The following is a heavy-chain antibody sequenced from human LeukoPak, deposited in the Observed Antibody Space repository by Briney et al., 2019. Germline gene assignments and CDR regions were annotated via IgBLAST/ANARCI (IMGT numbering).Heavy chain of an antibody. D-gene: IGHD3-9*01. CDR3: ASQAASGYYFEY. CDR2: ISPSGRGA. Sequence: ASVKVSCKASGYTFTHYYIQWVRQAPGQGLEWMGWISPSGRGANSAQKFQGRVTMTRDTSISTAYMELSRLTSDDTAVYYCASQAASGYYFEYWGQGSLVTVSS. CDR1: GYTFTHYY. J-gene: IGHJ4*02. V-gene: IGHV1-2*02.